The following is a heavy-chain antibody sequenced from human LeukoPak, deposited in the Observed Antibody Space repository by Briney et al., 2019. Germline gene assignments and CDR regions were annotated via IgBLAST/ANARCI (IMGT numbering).Heavy chain of an antibody. CDR2: IYYSGST. CDR1: GGSISSYY. J-gene: IGHJ4*02. D-gene: IGHD4-11*01. Sequence: RPSETLSLTCTVSGGSISSYYWSWIRQPPGKGLEWIGYIYYSGSTNYNPSLKSRVTISVDTSKNQFSLKLSSVTAADTAVYYCARDTLQADYFDYWGQGTLVTVSS. V-gene: IGHV4-59*01. CDR3: ARDTLQADYFDY.